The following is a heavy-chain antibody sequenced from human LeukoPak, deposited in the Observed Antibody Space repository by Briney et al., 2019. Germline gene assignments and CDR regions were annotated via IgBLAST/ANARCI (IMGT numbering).Heavy chain of an antibody. D-gene: IGHD5-12*01. CDR3: VKGGHKLDIQTTHYYYGLDV. Sequence: GGSLRLSCVASGFTLSDQWMYWVRQAPRRGLAHASCVESDASRTTYDDSVKDRITISRDDDKNTMYLQMNSLRVEDTAVYYCVKGGHKLDIQTTHYYYGLDVWGQGTTVVVS. CDR1: GFTLSDQW. CDR2: VESDASRT. J-gene: IGHJ6*02. V-gene: IGHV3-74*03.